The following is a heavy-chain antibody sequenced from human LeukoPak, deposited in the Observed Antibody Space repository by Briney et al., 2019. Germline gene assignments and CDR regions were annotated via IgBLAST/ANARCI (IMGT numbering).Heavy chain of an antibody. J-gene: IGHJ4*02. Sequence: PGGSLRLSCAASGFTFSSCSMNWVRHAPGTGLVWVSRINSDGSSTSYADSVKGRFTISRDNAKNTLYLQMNSLRAEDTAVYYCARDPKDLSGWYQGVDYWGQGTLVTVSS. CDR1: GFTFSSCS. D-gene: IGHD6-19*01. CDR3: ARDPKDLSGWYQGVDY. CDR2: INSDGSST. V-gene: IGHV3-74*01.